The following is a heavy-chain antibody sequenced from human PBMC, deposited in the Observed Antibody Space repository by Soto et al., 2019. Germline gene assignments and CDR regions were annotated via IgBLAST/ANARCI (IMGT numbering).Heavy chain of an antibody. CDR3: ARDLGGSHDY. V-gene: IGHV3-74*01. CDR1: GFTFSTYW. D-gene: IGHD3-16*01. J-gene: IGHJ4*02. CDR2: IKTDGSVT. Sequence: GGSLRLSCAASGFTFSTYWMHWVRQAPGKGLVWVSRIKTDGSVTTYVDSVKGRFTISRDNAKNTLYLQMNTLRAEDTAVYYCARDLGGSHDYWGRGTLVTVSS.